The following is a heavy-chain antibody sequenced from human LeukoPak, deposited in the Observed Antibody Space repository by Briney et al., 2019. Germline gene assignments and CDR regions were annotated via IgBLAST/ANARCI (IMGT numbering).Heavy chain of an antibody. CDR1: GFIVSNNY. CDR3: AGKVGVPTSYYGMDA. Sequence: SGGSLRLSCAASGFIVSNNYMSWVRQAPGKGLEWVSTIYSSGTIKYADSVKGRFTISRDNSRNTVYLEMNSLRAEDSAVYSCAGKVGVPTSYYGMDAWGQGTTVTVSS. J-gene: IGHJ6*02. D-gene: IGHD1-26*01. V-gene: IGHV3-53*01. CDR2: IYSSGTI.